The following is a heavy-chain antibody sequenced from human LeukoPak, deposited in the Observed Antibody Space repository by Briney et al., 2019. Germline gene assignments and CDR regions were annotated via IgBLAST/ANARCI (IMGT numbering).Heavy chain of an antibody. CDR3: IRDHGGITIFGVVDHIDAFDI. CDR2: IRSKAYGGTT. CDR1: GFTFGDYA. D-gene: IGHD3-3*01. Sequence: PGGSLRLSCTASGFTFGDYAMSWVRQAPGKGLEWVGFIRSKAYGGTTEYAASVKGRFTISRDDSKSIAYLQMNSLKTEDTAVYYCIRDHGGITIFGVVDHIDAFDIWGQGTMVTVSS. J-gene: IGHJ3*02. V-gene: IGHV3-49*04.